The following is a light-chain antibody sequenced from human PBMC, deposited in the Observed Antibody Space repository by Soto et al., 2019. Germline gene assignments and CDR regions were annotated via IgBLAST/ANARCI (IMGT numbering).Light chain of an antibody. V-gene: IGKV3-20*01. CDR1: QSVSSSY. CDR2: GAS. CDR3: QQYDNSPLT. Sequence: EIVLTQSPGTLSLSPGERATLSCRASQSVSSSYLAWYQQKPGQAPRLLIYGASNRATGIPDRFSGGGSGTDFTLTISRLEPEDFAVYYCQQYDNSPLTFGGGTKVDNK. J-gene: IGKJ4*01.